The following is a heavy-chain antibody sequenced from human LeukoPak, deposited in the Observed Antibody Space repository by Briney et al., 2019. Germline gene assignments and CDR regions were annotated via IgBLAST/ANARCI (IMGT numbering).Heavy chain of an antibody. D-gene: IGHD6-13*01. CDR2: ISAYNVNT. J-gene: IGHJ6*03. CDR1: GYTFTSYG. CDR3: ARVPGIAAAGDFQPTYYYYYYMHV. V-gene: IGHV1-18*01. Sequence: ASLKVSCKASGYTFTSYGISWVRQAPGQELEWIGWISAYNVNTNYAQKLHGRVTMTTDTATSTAYMELRSLRSDDTAVYYCARVPGIAAAGDFQPTYYYYYYMHVWGKGTTVTVSS.